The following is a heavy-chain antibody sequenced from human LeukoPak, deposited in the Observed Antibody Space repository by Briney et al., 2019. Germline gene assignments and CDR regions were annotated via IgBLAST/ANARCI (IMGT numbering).Heavy chain of an antibody. J-gene: IGHJ3*02. CDR1: GGSISSYY. CDR2: LYYSGST. CDR3: ARWAIFGSAFDI. D-gene: IGHD3-3*01. V-gene: IGHV4-59*12. Sequence: SETLSLTCTVSGGSISSYYWSWIRQPPGKGLEWIGYLYYSGSTNYNPSLKSRVTISVDTSKNQFSLKLSSVTAADTAVYYCARWAIFGSAFDIWGQGTMVTVSS.